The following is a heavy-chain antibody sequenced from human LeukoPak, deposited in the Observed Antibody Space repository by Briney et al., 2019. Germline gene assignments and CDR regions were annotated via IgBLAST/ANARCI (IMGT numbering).Heavy chain of an antibody. J-gene: IGHJ4*02. CDR1: GYSFTSYW. D-gene: IGHD2-2*01. CDR2: IYPGDSDT. CDR3: ATRGYCSSTSCYPFDY. V-gene: IGHV5-51*01. Sequence: GESLKIFRKGFGYSFTSYWIGWVRQMPGEGLEVIGIIYPGDSDTRYSPSFQGQVTISADKSISTAYLQWSSLKASDTAMYYCATRGYCSSTSCYPFDYWGQGTLVTVSS.